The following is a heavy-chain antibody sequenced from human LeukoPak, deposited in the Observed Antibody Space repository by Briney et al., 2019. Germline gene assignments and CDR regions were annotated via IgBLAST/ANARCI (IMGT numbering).Heavy chain of an antibody. D-gene: IGHD6-19*01. CDR3: ARGLEGSGWIPYYYYYMDV. CDR2: MNPNSGNT. Sequence: ASVKVSCKASGYTFTSYDINWVRQATGQGLEWMGWMNPNSGNTGYAQKFQGRVIITRNTSISTAYMELSSLRSEDTAVYYCARGLEGSGWIPYYYYYMDVWGKGTTVTVSS. J-gene: IGHJ6*03. CDR1: GYTFTSYD. V-gene: IGHV1-8*03.